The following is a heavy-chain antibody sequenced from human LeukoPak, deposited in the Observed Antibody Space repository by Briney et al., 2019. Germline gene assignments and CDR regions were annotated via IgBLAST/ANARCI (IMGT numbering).Heavy chain of an antibody. CDR2: ISSSGSTI. Sequence: KPGGSLRLSCAASGFTFSDYYMSWLRQAPGKGLEWVSYISSSGSTIYYADSVKGRFTISRDNAKNSLYLQMNSLRAEDTAVYYCARESPTGDYYFDYWGQGTLVTVSS. CDR1: GFTFSDYY. V-gene: IGHV3-11*01. D-gene: IGHD3-16*01. J-gene: IGHJ4*02. CDR3: ARESPTGDYYFDY.